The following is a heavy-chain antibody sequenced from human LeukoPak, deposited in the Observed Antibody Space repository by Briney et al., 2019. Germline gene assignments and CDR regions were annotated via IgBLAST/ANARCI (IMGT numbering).Heavy chain of an antibody. CDR3: ARQTGSGLFILP. V-gene: IGHV4-39*01. D-gene: IGHD3/OR15-3a*01. CDR2: LYHSGST. CDR1: GGSISSSSYY. Sequence: SETLSLTCTVSGGSISSSSYYWGWIRQPPGKGLEWIGSLYHSGSTYYNPSLKSRVTTSVDTSKNRFSLKLTPVTAADTAVYYCARQTGSGLFILPGGQGTLVTVSS. J-gene: IGHJ4*02.